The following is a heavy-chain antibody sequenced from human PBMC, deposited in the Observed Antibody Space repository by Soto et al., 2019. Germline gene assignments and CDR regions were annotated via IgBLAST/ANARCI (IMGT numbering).Heavy chain of an antibody. CDR1: GFTFSSYS. D-gene: IGHD2-21*01. Sequence: GGSLRLSCAASGFTFSSYSMHWVRQAPGKGLEWVAVISYDGSNKYYADSVKGRFTISRDNSKNTLYLQMNSLRAEDTAVYYCSTKGVGIGVRAFDIWGQGTMVTVSS. V-gene: IGHV3-30*03. CDR2: ISYDGSNK. CDR3: STKGVGIGVRAFDI. J-gene: IGHJ3*02.